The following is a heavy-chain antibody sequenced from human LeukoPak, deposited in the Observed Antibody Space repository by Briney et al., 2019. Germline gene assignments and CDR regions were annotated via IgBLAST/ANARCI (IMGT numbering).Heavy chain of an antibody. CDR1: GGTFSSYA. J-gene: IGHJ4*02. D-gene: IGHD3-10*01. Sequence: RASVKVSCKASGGTFSSYAISWVRQAPGQGLEWMGGIIPIFGTANYAQKFQGRVTITADESTSTVYMELSSLRFEDTAVYYCARDALSESFFDYWGQGTLVTVSS. CDR2: IIPIFGTA. V-gene: IGHV1-69*01. CDR3: ARDALSESFFDY.